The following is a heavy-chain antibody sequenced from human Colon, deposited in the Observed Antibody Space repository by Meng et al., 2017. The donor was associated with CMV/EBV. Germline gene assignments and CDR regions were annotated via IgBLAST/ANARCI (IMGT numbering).Heavy chain of an antibody. CDR3: AADILSVGGTFDF. CDR1: GVTLSKYW. Sequence: CVVSGVTLSKYWKEWVRQDRGKGVEWVSYTDGRRTEYAEYVEGGFTISRDNAENTLYLQMNSLSADDTAVYYCAADILSVGGTFDFWGQGALVTVSS. J-gene: IGHJ4*02. V-gene: IGHV3-74*01. D-gene: IGHD6-19*01. CDR2: TDGRRT.